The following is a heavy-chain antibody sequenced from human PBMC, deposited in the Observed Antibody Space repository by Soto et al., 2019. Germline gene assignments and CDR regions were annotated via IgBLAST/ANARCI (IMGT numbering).Heavy chain of an antibody. CDR1: GDSVSSNSAA. D-gene: IGHD3-3*01. CDR2: TYYRSKWYN. V-gene: IGHV6-1*01. CDR3: ARVSIDTIFGVVTSYYYYGMDV. J-gene: IGHJ6*02. Sequence: TLSLTCAVSGDSVSSNSAAWNWIRQSPSRGLEWLGRTYYRSKWYNDYAVSVKSRITINPDTSKNQFSLQLNSVTPEDTAVYYCARVSIDTIFGVVTSYYYYGMDVWGQGTTVTVSS.